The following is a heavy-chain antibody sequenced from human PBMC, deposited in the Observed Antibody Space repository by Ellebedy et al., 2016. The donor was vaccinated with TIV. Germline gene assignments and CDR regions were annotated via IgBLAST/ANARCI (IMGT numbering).Heavy chain of an antibody. CDR2: IDSGVST. CDR1: GFIVSRSY. Sequence: GGSLRLXCAASGFIVSRSYMSWVRQAPGKGLEWVSLIDSGVSTSYADSVKGRFTISRDNAKNSLYLQMSSLRAEDTAVYYCARGGHYVSGSYDYWGQGSLVTVSS. J-gene: IGHJ4*02. D-gene: IGHD3-10*01. V-gene: IGHV3-66*01. CDR3: ARGGHYVSGSYDY.